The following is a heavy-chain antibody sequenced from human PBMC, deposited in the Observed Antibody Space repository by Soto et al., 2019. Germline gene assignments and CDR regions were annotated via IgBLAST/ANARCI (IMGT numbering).Heavy chain of an antibody. D-gene: IGHD2-2*03. CDR2: IIPILGIA. J-gene: IGHJ5*02. Sequence: SVKVSCKASGGTFSSYTISWVRQAPGQGLEWMGRIIPILGIANYAQKFQGRVTITADKSTSTAYMELSSLRSEDTAVYYCARSGGYCSSTSCHQNWFDPWGQGTLVTVSS. CDR1: GGTFSSYT. V-gene: IGHV1-69*02. CDR3: ARSGGYCSSTSCHQNWFDP.